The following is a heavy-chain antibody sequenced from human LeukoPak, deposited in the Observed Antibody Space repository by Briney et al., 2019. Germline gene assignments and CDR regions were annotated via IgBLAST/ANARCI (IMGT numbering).Heavy chain of an antibody. CDR1: GGSISSSSYY. CDR3: ATVTPKASDFWTGSSGNYFDY. V-gene: IGHV4-39*07. Sequence: ASETLSLTCTVSGGSISSSSYYWGWIRQPPGKGLEWIGSIYYSGSTYYNPSLKSRVAISVDTSKNQFSLKLSSVTAADTAVYYGATVTPKASDFWTGSSGNYFDYWGQGTLVTVSS. J-gene: IGHJ4*02. CDR2: IYYSGST. D-gene: IGHD3/OR15-3a*01.